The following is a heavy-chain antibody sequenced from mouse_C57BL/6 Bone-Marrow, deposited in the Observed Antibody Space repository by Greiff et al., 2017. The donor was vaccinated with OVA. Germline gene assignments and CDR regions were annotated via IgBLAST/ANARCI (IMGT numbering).Heavy chain of an antibody. D-gene: IGHD4-1*01. Sequence: VKLVESGPGLVAPSQSLSITCTVSGFSLPRYGVSWVRQPTGKGLEWMGVIWGDGSTNYHSALISRLSISKDNSKSQVFLKRNSLQTDDTATYYCAKTDWVDAMDYWGQGTSVTVSS. CDR2: IWGDGST. CDR1: GFSLPRYG. V-gene: IGHV2-3*01. J-gene: IGHJ4*01. CDR3: AKTDWVDAMDY.